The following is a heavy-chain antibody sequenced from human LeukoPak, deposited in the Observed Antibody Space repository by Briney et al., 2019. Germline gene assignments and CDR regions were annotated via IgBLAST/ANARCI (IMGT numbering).Heavy chain of an antibody. Sequence: ASVKVSCKASGYIFTGYYMHWVRQAPGQGLEWMGWINPNSGDTNYAQKLQGRVTMTTDTSTSTAYMELRSLRSDDTAVYYCARGRRYFDWLDYWGQGTLVTVSS. CDR1: GYIFTGYY. V-gene: IGHV1-2*02. CDR3: ARGRRYFDWLDY. J-gene: IGHJ4*02. D-gene: IGHD3-9*01. CDR2: INPNSGDT.